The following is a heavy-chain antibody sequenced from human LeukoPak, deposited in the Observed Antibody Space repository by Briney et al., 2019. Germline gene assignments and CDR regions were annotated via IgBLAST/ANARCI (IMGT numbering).Heavy chain of an antibody. V-gene: IGHV3-33*06. CDR1: GYTFSSYG. CDR3: AKGGGAYYSDSSTYSAPFEH. CDR2: IWYDGSNK. Sequence: PGGSLRLSCAASGYTFSSYGMHWVRQAPGKGLEWVAVIWYDGSNKYYADSVKGRFTISRDNSKNTLYLQMNSLRAEDTAVYYCAKGGGAYYSDSSTYSAPFEHWGQGTLVTVSS. D-gene: IGHD3-22*01. J-gene: IGHJ4*02.